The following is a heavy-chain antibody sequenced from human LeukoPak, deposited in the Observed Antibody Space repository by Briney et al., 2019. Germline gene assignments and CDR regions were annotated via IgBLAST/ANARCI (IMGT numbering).Heavy chain of an antibody. CDR3: TSFVDTAMMYYFDY. V-gene: IGHV3-73*01. Sequence: GGSLSLSCAASGFNFSGTAMHWVPPASGKGLEGVGRIRSKANSYATAYAASAKGRFTISRDDSKNTAYLQMNSLKTEDTAVYYCTSFVDTAMMYYFDYWGEGTLVTVSS. D-gene: IGHD5-18*01. CDR2: IRSKANSYAT. J-gene: IGHJ4*02. CDR1: GFNFSGTA.